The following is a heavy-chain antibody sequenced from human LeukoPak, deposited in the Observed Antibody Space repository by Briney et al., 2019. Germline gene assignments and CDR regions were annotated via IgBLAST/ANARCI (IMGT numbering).Heavy chain of an antibody. CDR3: AKEIFGAFVI. CDR1: GFTFSNYA. J-gene: IGHJ3*02. D-gene: IGHD3-3*01. V-gene: IGHV3-30*02. Sequence: PGGSLRLSCAASGFTFSNYAMHWVRQAPGKGLEWVAFIQYDGNYKYYADSVKGRFTFSRDNSKNTLYLQMNSLRAEDTALYYCAKEIFGAFVIWGQGTMVTVSS. CDR2: IQYDGNYK.